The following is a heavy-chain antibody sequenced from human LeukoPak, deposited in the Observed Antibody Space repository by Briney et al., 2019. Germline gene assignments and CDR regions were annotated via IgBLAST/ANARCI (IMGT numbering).Heavy chain of an antibody. CDR2: FDPEDGET. V-gene: IGHV1-24*01. Sequence: ASVKVSCKVSGYTLTELFMHWVRQAPGKGLEWMGGFDPEDGETIYAQKFQGRVTMTEDTSTDTAYMELSSLRSEDTAVYYCARAPYYYDSSGYYRSDAFDIWGQGTMVTVSS. CDR3: ARAPYYYDSSGYYRSDAFDI. D-gene: IGHD3-22*01. J-gene: IGHJ3*02. CDR1: GYTLTELF.